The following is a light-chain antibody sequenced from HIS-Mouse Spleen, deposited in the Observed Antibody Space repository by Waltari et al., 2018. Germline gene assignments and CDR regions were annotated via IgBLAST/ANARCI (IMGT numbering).Light chain of an antibody. Sequence: DIQLTQSPSFLSASAGDRVTITCRASQGSSSYLAWYQQKPGKVPKLLIYAASTLQSGVLSRFSGSGSGTEFTLTISSLQPEDFATYYCQQLNSYPPTYGQGTKVEIK. CDR1: QGSSSY. CDR2: AAS. CDR3: QQLNSYPPT. V-gene: IGKV1-9*01. J-gene: IGKJ1*01.